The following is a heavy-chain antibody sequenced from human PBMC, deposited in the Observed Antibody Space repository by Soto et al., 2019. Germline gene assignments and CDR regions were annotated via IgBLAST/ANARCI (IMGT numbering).Heavy chain of an antibody. D-gene: IGHD2-15*01. CDR3: ATHAGYQYTNWFDP. CDR2: IYYSGST. V-gene: IGHV4-39*01. Sequence: SETLSLTCTVSGGSISSSSYYWGWIRQPPGKGLEWIGSIYYSGSTYYNPSLKSRVTISVDTSKNQFSLKLSSVTAADTAVYYCATHAGYQYTNWFDPWGQGTLVTVSS. CDR1: GGSISSSSYY. J-gene: IGHJ5*02.